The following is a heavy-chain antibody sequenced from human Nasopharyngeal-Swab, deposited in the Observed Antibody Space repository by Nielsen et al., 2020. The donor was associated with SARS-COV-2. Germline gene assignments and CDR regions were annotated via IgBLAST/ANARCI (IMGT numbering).Heavy chain of an antibody. CDR3: AKSMTYFQLSGTYNLDF. CDR2: ISYEGSIR. J-gene: IGHJ4*02. Sequence: SLKISCAASGFTFNYFGMHWVRQAPGKGLEWVASISYEGSIRNYIDSVMGRFTVSRDSSKNTVYLQMNSLRPDDTAVYFCAKSMTYFQLSGTYNLDFWGQGTLVTVSS. D-gene: IGHD3-9*01. CDR1: GFTFNYFG. V-gene: IGHV3-30*18.